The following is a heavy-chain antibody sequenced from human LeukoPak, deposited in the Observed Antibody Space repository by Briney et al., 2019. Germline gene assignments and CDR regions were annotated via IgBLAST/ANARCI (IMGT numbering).Heavy chain of an antibody. CDR2: IKPSNGDT. V-gene: IGHV1-2*02. Sequence: ASVNVSCKASGYNFSGYYMHWVRQPAGQGLEWMGWIKPSNGDTKYAQNFQGRVTMTRDTSISTAYMELSSPRSDDTAVYYCASPPLRSAMYYAHWGQGTLVTVSS. CDR1: GYNFSGYY. CDR3: ASPPLRSAMYYAH. J-gene: IGHJ4*02. D-gene: IGHD1-26*01.